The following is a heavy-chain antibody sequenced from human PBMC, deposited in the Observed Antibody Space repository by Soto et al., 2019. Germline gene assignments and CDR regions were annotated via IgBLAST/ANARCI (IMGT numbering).Heavy chain of an antibody. CDR3: ARCSSTSCYVLASFDY. Sequence: EVDLVESGGGVVRPGGSLRLSCAASGFTFDDYAMSWVRQGPGKGLEWVASINWNAGSTTYADSVKGRFTISRDNAKNSLYLQINSLRADDTGLYYCARCSSTSCYVLASFDYWGQGTLATVSS. CDR1: GFTFDDYA. CDR2: INWNAGST. J-gene: IGHJ4*02. D-gene: IGHD2-2*01. V-gene: IGHV3-20*04.